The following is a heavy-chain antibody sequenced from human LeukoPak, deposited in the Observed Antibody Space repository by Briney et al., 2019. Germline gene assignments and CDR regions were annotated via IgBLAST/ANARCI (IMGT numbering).Heavy chain of an antibody. V-gene: IGHV3-7*01. CDR1: GLTFSNYW. J-gene: IGHJ4*02. CDR2: INQDGSEE. D-gene: IGHD5-12*01. CDR3: VRDGGVSGYDLLDY. Sequence: SGGSLRLSCAASGLTFSNYWMTWVRQAPGKGLEWVAHINQDGSEEHYMDSAKARFTISRDNAKNSLSLQMNSLRAEDTAVYYCVRDGGVSGYDLLDYWGQGTLVTVSS.